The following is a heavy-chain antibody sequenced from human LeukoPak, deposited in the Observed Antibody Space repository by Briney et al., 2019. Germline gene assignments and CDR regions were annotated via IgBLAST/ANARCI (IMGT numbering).Heavy chain of an antibody. D-gene: IGHD4/OR15-4a*01. V-gene: IGHV4-4*09. CDR2: IYTSGST. J-gene: IGHJ5*02. CDR3: ARRGAQDPIAFDP. Sequence: SETLSLTCTVSGGSISSYYWSWIRQPPGKGLEWIGYIYTSGSTNYNPSLKSRVTISVDTSKNQFSLKLSSVTAADTAVYYCARRGAQDPIAFDPWGQGNLVTVSS. CDR1: GGSISSYY.